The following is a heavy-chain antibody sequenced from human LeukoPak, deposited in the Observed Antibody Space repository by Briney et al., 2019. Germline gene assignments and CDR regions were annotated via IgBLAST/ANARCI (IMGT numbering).Heavy chain of an antibody. CDR1: GGSISSYY. CDR3: ARTPIYYYDSSGYYN. D-gene: IGHD3-22*01. J-gene: IGHJ4*02. CDR2: ISSRGST. V-gene: IGHV4-4*07. Sequence: SGTLSLTCTVSGGSISSYYWSWIRQPPGKGLEWIGRISSRGSTNYNPSLKSRVTMSIDTSKNQSSLKLSSGTAADTAVYYCARTPIYYYDSSGYYNWGQGTLVTVSS.